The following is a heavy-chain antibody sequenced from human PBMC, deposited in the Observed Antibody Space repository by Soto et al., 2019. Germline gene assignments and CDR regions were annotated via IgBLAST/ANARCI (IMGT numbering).Heavy chain of an antibody. D-gene: IGHD3-9*01. Sequence: GGSLRLSCSASGFTSGDYAMSWFRQAPGKGREWVGFIRSKAYGRTTEYAASVKGRFSISRDDSKSIAYLLMNRRRCEDTDVSYCNRESVRYFDFLLRYYGMDVWGQGTTVTVS. J-gene: IGHJ6*02. V-gene: IGHV3-49*03. CDR2: IRSKAYGRTT. CDR3: NRESVRYFDFLLRYYGMDV. CDR1: GFTSGDYA.